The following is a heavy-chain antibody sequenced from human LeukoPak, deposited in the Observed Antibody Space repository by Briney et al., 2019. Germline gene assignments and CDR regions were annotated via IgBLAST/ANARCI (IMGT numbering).Heavy chain of an antibody. CDR3: ARDFEWELLMNWFDP. V-gene: IGHV1-2*02. CDR1: GYTFTSYD. CDR2: MNPNSGGT. J-gene: IGHJ5*02. D-gene: IGHD1-26*01. Sequence: ASVKVSCKASGYTFTSYDINWVRQATGQGLEWMGWMNPNSGGTNYAQKFQGRVTMTRDTSISTAYMELSRLRSDDTAVYYCARDFEWELLMNWFDPWGQGTLVTVSS.